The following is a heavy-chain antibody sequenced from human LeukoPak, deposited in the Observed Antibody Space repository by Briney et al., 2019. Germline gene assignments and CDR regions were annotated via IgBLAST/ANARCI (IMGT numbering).Heavy chain of an antibody. V-gene: IGHV4-59*01. J-gene: IGHJ2*01. Sequence: SETLSLTCTVSGGSISRYYWSWIRQPPGKGLEWIGYIYYSGSSNYNPSLKSRVTISVDTSKNQFSLKLSSVTAADTAVYYCVTRIAASDYWYFDLWGRGTLVTVSS. CDR3: VTRIAASDYWYFDL. CDR1: GGSISRYY. CDR2: IYYSGSS. D-gene: IGHD6-13*01.